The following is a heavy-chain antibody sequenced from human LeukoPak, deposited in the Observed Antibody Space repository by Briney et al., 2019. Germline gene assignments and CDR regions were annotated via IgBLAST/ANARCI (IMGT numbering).Heavy chain of an antibody. D-gene: IGHD6-13*01. V-gene: IGHV3-21*01. J-gene: IGHJ1*01. CDR3: ARVQDGSSWYEYFQH. CDR2: ISGSSTYI. Sequence: NPGGSLRLSCVASGFTFRTYSMNWVRQAPGKGLEWVSSISGSSTYIYYADSVKGRFTISRDNAKNSLFLQMNSLRAEDTAVYYCARVQDGSSWYEYFQHWGQGTLVTVSS. CDR1: GFTFRTYS.